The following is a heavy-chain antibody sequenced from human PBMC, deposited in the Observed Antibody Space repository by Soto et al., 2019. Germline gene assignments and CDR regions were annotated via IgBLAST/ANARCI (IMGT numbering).Heavy chain of an antibody. CDR2: IITDGTST. Sequence: HPGGSLRLSCAASGFTFSIYWMHWVRQAPGKGLVWVSRIITDGTSTTYADSVKGRFTISRDNGKNTLYLQMNNLRAEDTAVYYCATGLSTRGYYMDVWGKGTTVTVSS. J-gene: IGHJ6*03. D-gene: IGHD6-13*01. CDR3: ATGLSTRGYYMDV. CDR1: GFTFSIYW. V-gene: IGHV3-74*01.